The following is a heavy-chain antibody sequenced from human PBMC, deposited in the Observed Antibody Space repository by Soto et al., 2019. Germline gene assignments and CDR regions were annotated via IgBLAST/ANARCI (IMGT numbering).Heavy chain of an antibody. CDR1: GCSISSYY. D-gene: IGHD3-3*01. V-gene: IGHV4-59*08. CDR3: ASARFLEWLPISDYYYMDV. CDR2: IYYSGST. Sequence: PSETLSLTCTFSGCSISSYYWSWIRQPPGKGLEWIGYIYYSGSTNYNPSLKSRVTISVDTSKNQFSLKLSSVTAADTAVYYCASARFLEWLPISDYYYMDVWGKGTTVTVSS. J-gene: IGHJ6*03.